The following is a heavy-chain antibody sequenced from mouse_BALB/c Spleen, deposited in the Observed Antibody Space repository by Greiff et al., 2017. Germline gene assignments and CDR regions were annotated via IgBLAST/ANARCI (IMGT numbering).Heavy chain of an antibody. CDR2: INPGSSTI. D-gene: IGHD1-2*01. J-gene: IGHJ1*01. V-gene: IGHV4-2*02. Sequence: EVMLVESGGGLVQPGGSLNLSCAASGFDFSRYWMSWARQAPGKGQEWIGEINPGSSTINYTPSLKDKFIISRDNAKNTLYLQMSKVRSEDTALYYCARGDGHWYFDVWGAGTTVTVSS. CDR1: GFDFSRYW. CDR3: ARGDGHWYFDV.